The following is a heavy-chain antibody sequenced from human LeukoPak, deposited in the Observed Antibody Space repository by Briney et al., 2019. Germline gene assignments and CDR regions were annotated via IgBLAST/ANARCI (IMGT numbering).Heavy chain of an antibody. V-gene: IGHV3-30*04. CDR3: ARPSSGYYWGAAFDM. D-gene: IGHD3-22*01. CDR1: KFTFSNCA. J-gene: IGHJ3*02. Sequence: GGSLRLSCAASKFTFSNCAMHWVRQAPGKGLEWVAVISYDGTNKYYADSVKGRFTISRDNSKNTLYLQMNSLITEDTVLYYCARPSSGYYWGAAFDMWGEGRMVTV. CDR2: ISYDGTNK.